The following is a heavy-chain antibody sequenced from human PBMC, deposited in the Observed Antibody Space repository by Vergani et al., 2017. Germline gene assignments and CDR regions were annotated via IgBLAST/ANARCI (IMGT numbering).Heavy chain of an antibody. CDR2: INANRGGT. V-gene: IGHV1-2*06. J-gene: IGHJ4*02. D-gene: IGHD3-3*01. Sequence: QVQLVQSGAEVKKPGASVMVSCKASGYTFTDYHMHWVRQAPGQGLAWMGQINANRGGTIYAQKFQGRVTMTRDTSISTAYMELSSLRSDDTAVYYCATDWSGYYTGLDYWGQGTLVTVSS. CDR3: ATDWSGYYTGLDY. CDR1: GYTFTDYH.